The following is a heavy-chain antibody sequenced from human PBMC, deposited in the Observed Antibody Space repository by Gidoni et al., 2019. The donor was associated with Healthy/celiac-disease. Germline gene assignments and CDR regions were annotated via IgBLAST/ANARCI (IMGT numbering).Heavy chain of an antibody. CDR2: ISWNSGSI. J-gene: IGHJ4*02. V-gene: IGHV3-9*01. D-gene: IGHD6-19*01. CDR3: AKEGSGGNDFDY. CDR1: GFTFDDYA. Sequence: EVQLVESGGGLVQPGRSLRLSCAASGFTFDDYAMHWVRQAPGKGLEWVSGISWNSGSIGYADSVKGRFTISRDNAKNSLYLQMNSLRAEDTALYYCAKEGSGGNDFDYWGQGTLVTVSS.